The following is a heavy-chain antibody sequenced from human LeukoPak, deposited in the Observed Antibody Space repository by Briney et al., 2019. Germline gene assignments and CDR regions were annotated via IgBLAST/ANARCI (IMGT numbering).Heavy chain of an antibody. CDR3: AKDFKMGYGDFYFDY. J-gene: IGHJ4*02. D-gene: IGHD4-17*01. Sequence: PGGSLRLSCAASGFTFSSYEMNWVRQAPGKGLEWVSYISSSGSTIYSADSVKGRFTISRDNAKNSLYLQMNSLRAEDTAVYYCAKDFKMGYGDFYFDYWGQGTLVTVSS. V-gene: IGHV3-48*03. CDR2: ISSSGSTI. CDR1: GFTFSSYE.